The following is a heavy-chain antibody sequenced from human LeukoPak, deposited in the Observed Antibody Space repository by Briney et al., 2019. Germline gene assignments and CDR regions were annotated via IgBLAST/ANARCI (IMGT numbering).Heavy chain of an antibody. CDR2: ISYDGSNK. J-gene: IGHJ6*02. V-gene: IGHV3-30*18. D-gene: IGHD2-15*01. CDR1: GFTFSSYG. Sequence: PGRSLRLSCAASGFTFSSYGMHWVRQAPGKGLEWVAVISYDGSNKYYADSVKGRFTISRDNSKNTLYLQMNSLRAEDTAVYYCAKEVGYCSGGSCYEHYYYGMDVWGQGTTVTVSS. CDR3: AKEVGYCSGGSCYEHYYYGMDV.